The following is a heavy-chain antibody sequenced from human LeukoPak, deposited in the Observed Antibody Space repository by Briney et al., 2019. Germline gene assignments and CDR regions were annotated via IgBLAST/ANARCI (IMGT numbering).Heavy chain of an antibody. J-gene: IGHJ3*02. V-gene: IGHV3-23*01. Sequence: GGSLRLSCTASGFTFSAYAMMWVRRAPGKGPEWASAIRGGGTSEFYADSVKGRFRISRDNSKDTLFLQMNSLRAEDTAVYYCARDPNGDYIGAFDMWGPGTMVTVSS. CDR2: IRGGGTSE. D-gene: IGHD4-17*01. CDR3: ARDPNGDYIGAFDM. CDR1: GFTFSAYA.